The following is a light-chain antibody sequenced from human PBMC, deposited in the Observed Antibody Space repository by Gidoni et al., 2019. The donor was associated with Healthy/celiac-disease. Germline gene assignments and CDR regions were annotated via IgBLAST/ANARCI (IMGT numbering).Light chain of an antibody. CDR1: EMPIQY. CDR2: KDS. J-gene: IGLJ2*01. V-gene: IGLV3-25*03. Sequence: ELTQPHLASVYPGKTARITFSGDEMPIQYAHWYQQKPGQAPVLVIYKDSERPSGIPERFSGSSSGTTVTLTISGVQAEDEADYYCQSADSSGTYPQVFGGGTKLTVL. CDR3: QSADSSGTYPQV.